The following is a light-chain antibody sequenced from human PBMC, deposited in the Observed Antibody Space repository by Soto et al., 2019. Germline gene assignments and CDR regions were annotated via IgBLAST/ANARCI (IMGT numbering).Light chain of an antibody. CDR2: GVS. CDR3: HQYNNWPHT. CDR1: QSVSSK. Sequence: EIVMTQSPATLSVSPGERATLSCGASQSVSSKLAWFQQKPGQAPSLLIYGVSTRATGVPVRFSGSGSGTEFTLTINSLQSEDFGVYYCHQYNNWPHTFGQGTKVDIK. J-gene: IGKJ2*01. V-gene: IGKV3-15*01.